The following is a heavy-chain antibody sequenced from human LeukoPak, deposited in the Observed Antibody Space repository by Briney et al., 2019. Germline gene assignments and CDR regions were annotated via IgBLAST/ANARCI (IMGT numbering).Heavy chain of an antibody. V-gene: IGHV3-23*01. J-gene: IGHJ4*02. CDR1: EFTFSDYY. D-gene: IGHD3-22*01. Sequence: GGSLRLSCAASEFTFSDYYMSWIRQAPGKGLEWVSAISGSGGSTYYADSVKGRFTISRDNSKNTLYLQMNSLRAEDTAVYYCAKALPIYYDSSGYYGSYWGQGTLVTVSS. CDR3: AKALPIYYDSSGYYGSY. CDR2: ISGSGGST.